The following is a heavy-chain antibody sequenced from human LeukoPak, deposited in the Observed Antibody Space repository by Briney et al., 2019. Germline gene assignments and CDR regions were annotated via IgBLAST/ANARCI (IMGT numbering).Heavy chain of an antibody. J-gene: IGHJ4*02. V-gene: IGHV1-69*01. CDR3: ARVGGYSGYDSTDY. CDR2: IIPILGTA. D-gene: IGHD5-12*01. Sequence: GASVKVSCEASGGTFSSYAISWVRQAPGQGLEWMGGIIPILGTANYAQKFQGRVTITADESTSTAYMELSSLRSEDTAVYYCARVGGYSGYDSTDYWGQGTLVTVSS. CDR1: GGTFSSYA.